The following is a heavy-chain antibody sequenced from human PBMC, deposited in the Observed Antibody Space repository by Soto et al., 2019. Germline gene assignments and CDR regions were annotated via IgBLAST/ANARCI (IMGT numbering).Heavy chain of an antibody. CDR3: ARHLGSSWYGDYYYYGMDV. J-gene: IGHJ6*02. Sequence: GESLKISCKGSGYSFTSYWISWVRQMPGKGLEWMGRIDPSDSYTNYSPSFQGHVTISADKSISTAYLQWSSLKASDTAMYYCARHLGSSWYGDYYYYGMDVWGHGTTVTVSS. CDR2: IDPSDSYT. CDR1: GYSFTSYW. V-gene: IGHV5-10-1*01. D-gene: IGHD6-13*01.